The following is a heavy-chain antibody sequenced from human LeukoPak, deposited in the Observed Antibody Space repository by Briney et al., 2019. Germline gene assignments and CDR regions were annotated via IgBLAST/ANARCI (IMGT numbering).Heavy chain of an antibody. Sequence: GGSLRLSCAASGFTFSSYGMHWVRQAPGKGLEWVAVIWYDGSNKYYADSVKGRFTISRDSSKNTLYLQMNSLRAEDTAVYYCAREGASYYDILTGYYRYWGQGTLVTVSS. D-gene: IGHD3-9*01. CDR3: AREGASYYDILTGYYRY. CDR1: GFTFSSYG. V-gene: IGHV3-33*01. J-gene: IGHJ4*02. CDR2: IWYDGSNK.